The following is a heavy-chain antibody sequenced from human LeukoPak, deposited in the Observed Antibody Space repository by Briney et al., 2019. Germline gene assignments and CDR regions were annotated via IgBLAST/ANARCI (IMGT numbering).Heavy chain of an antibody. CDR2: ISSSGSTI. CDR1: GFTFSDYY. CDR3: ARAGYYDILTGNYKGAFDI. V-gene: IGHV3-11*01. D-gene: IGHD3-9*01. J-gene: IGHJ3*02. Sequence: GGSLRLSCAASGFTFSDYYMSWIRQAPGRGREWVSYISSSGSTIYYADSVKGRFTISRYNAKNSLYLQMNSLRAEDTAVYYCARAGYYDILTGNYKGAFDIWGQGTMVTVSS.